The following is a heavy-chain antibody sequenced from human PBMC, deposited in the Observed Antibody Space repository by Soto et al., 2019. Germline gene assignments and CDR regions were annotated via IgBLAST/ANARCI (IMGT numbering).Heavy chain of an antibody. Sequence: QVQLVESGGGVVQPGRSLRLSCAASGFTFSSYGMHWVRRAPGKGLEWVAVISYDGSNKYYADSVKGRFTISRDNSKNTLYLQMNSLRAEDTAVYYCAKDRGRGSYYSAFDYWGQGTLVTVSS. J-gene: IGHJ4*02. CDR3: AKDRGRGSYYSAFDY. CDR2: ISYDGSNK. D-gene: IGHD1-26*01. CDR1: GFTFSSYG. V-gene: IGHV3-30*18.